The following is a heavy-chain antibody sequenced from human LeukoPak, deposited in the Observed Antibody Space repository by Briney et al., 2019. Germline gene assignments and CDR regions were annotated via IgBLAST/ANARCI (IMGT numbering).Heavy chain of an antibody. J-gene: IGHJ5*02. CDR3: ARHTLVTAISTYNWFDP. CDR1: GASLISSHNF. CDR2: MFYDGTT. V-gene: IGHV4-39*01. Sequence: SETLSLTCSVSGASLISSHNFWAWIRQPPGKGLEWIGSMFYDGTTFYSPFLETRVTISVDTSMNQISLRLDSVTAADTAVYYCARHTLVTAISTYNWFDPWGQGTLVTVSS. D-gene: IGHD2-21*02.